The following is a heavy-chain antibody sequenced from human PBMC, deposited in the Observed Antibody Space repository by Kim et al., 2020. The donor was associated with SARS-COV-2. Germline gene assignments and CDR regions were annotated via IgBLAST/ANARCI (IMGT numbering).Heavy chain of an antibody. D-gene: IGHD2-8*02. Sequence: ADSVKVRFAISRDNSKTTVYLQMNSLRAEDTAVYYCAKSFTGWYYYGMDVWGQGTTVTVSS. CDR3: AKSFTGWYYYGMDV. J-gene: IGHJ6*02. V-gene: IGHV3-30*02.